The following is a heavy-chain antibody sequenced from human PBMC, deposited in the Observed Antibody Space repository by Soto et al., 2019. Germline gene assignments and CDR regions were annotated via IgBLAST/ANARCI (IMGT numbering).Heavy chain of an antibody. D-gene: IGHD2-15*01. CDR3: ARYCSGGSCYPTSAYYYYYGMDV. J-gene: IGHJ6*02. Sequence: SVKVSCKASGGTFDNYAVSWVRQAPGQGLEWMGGIIPIFGTANYAQKFQGRVTITADESTSTAYMELSSLRSEDTAVYYCARYCSGGSCYPTSAYYYYYGMDVWGQGTTVTVSS. V-gene: IGHV1-69*13. CDR2: IIPIFGTA. CDR1: GGTFDNYA.